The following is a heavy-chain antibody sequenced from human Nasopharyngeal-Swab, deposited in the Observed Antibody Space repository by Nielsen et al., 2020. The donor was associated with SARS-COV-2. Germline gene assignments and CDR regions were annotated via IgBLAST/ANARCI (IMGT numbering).Heavy chain of an antibody. D-gene: IGHD6-13*01. J-gene: IGHJ4*02. CDR2: IKQDGSGS. Sequence: GESLKISCAASGFTFSKFYMSWVRQAAGKGLEWVANIKQDGSGSYYVDSVKGRLTNSRDDANNSLYLQMNSLRAGDTGVYYCARGGSSFPFDYWGPGTLVTVSS. V-gene: IGHV3-7*01. CDR1: GFTFSKFY. CDR3: ARGGSSFPFDY.